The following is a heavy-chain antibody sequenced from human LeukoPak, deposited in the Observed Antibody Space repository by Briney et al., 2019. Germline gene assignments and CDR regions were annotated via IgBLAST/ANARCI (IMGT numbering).Heavy chain of an antibody. CDR2: ISTAGVT. Sequence: GGSLRLSCAASGFTVSGNDMHWVRQIIGKGLEWVSAISTAGVTYYPGSVKGRFIISRDNSKNTLYLQMNSLRGEDTAVYYCVTPGPTVTGGFEYWGQGTLVTVSS. CDR3: VTPGPTVTGGFEY. CDR1: GFTVSGND. V-gene: IGHV3-13*01. D-gene: IGHD4-17*01. J-gene: IGHJ4*02.